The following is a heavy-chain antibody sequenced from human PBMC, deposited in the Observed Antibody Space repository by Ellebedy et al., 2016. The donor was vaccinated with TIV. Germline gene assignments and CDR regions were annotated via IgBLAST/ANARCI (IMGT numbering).Heavy chain of an antibody. J-gene: IGHJ4*02. V-gene: IGHV3-30*07. CDR3: ARDLAHDYGEH. Sequence: PGGSLRPSCPASGFTFSSYAMHWVRQAPGKGLEWVAVISYDGSNKYYADSVKGRFTIPRDNSKNTLYLQMNSLRAEDTAVYYCARDLAHDYGEHWGQGTLVTVSS. CDR1: GFTFSSYA. CDR2: ISYDGSNK. D-gene: IGHD4-17*01.